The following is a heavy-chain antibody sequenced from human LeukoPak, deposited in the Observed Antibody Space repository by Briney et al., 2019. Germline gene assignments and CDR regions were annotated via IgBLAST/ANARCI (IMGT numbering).Heavy chain of an antibody. CDR2: MSYDGSNK. J-gene: IGHJ4*02. V-gene: IGHV3-30-3*01. Sequence: GGSLRLSCAASGFTFSSYAMNWVRQAPGKGLEWVAAMSYDGSNKYYAEFVKGRFTISRDNSKNTMYLQMNSLRPEDTAVYYCARAYDSSEKFDYWGQGTLVTVSS. D-gene: IGHD3-22*01. CDR1: GFTFSSYA. CDR3: ARAYDSSEKFDY.